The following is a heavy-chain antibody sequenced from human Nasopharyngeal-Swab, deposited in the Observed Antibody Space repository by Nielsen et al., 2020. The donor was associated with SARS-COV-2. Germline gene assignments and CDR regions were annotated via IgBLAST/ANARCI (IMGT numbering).Heavy chain of an antibody. D-gene: IGHD6-13*01. CDR2: ISQDGRHI. Sequence: GESLKISCTASGFTFSNFWMAWFRQAPGKGLEWVANISQDGRHIYYVDSLKDRFTISRDNAKSSLYLQMASLKAEDTAAYFCATSFSTAAYDYWGQGTLVTVSS. CDR1: GFTFSNFW. V-gene: IGHV3-7*03. J-gene: IGHJ4*02. CDR3: ATSFSTAAYDY.